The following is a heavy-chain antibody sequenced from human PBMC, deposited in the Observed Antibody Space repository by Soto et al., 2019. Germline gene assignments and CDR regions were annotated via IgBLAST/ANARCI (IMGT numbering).Heavy chain of an antibody. Sequence: EVQLVESGGGLVQPGGSLRLSCVASGFAISNYWMHWVRQAPGKGLVWVSRINSDASTTDYADSVKGRFTISRDNAKNTLYLQMDSLRAEDTALYCCSRGFRWGMDVWGQGTTVTVSS. V-gene: IGHV3-74*01. D-gene: IGHD3-16*02. J-gene: IGHJ6*02. CDR2: INSDASTT. CDR3: SRGFRWGMDV. CDR1: GFAISNYW.